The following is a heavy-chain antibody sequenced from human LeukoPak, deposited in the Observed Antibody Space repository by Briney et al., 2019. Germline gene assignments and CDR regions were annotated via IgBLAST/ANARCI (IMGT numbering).Heavy chain of an antibody. J-gene: IGHJ3*02. V-gene: IGHV3-11*05. CDR2: ISGGSNYT. D-gene: IGHD3-22*01. CDR3: ARVAYDRSGYPPGAFDI. CDR1: GFTFSSYY. Sequence: NPGGSLRLPCAASGFTFSSYYMSWIRQAPGKGLEWVSYISGGSNYTYYADSVKGRFTISRDNSKNTLYLQMNSLRAEDTAVYYCARVAYDRSGYPPGAFDICGQGTMVTVSA.